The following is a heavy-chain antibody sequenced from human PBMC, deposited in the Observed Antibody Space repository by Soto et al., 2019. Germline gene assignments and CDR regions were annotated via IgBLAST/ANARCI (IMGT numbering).Heavy chain of an antibody. V-gene: IGHV4-30-4*01. CDR2: LYYSGST. D-gene: IGHD3-3*01. J-gene: IGHJ2*01. CDR3: AREKSVLFGMSHPYWYVDL. CDR1: GGSINNGDYY. Sequence: SETLSLTCAVSGGSINNGDYYWSWIRQPPGKGLEWSGYLYYSGSTYVNPSLKSRLSLSLDTSENQFSLKLTSVTASDTAVYYCAREKSVLFGMSHPYWYVDLGGRGTLVTASS.